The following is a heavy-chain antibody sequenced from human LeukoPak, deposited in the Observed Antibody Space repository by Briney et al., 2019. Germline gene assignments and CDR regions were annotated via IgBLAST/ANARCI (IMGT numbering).Heavy chain of an antibody. V-gene: IGHV4-38-2*01. CDR2: IYHSGST. J-gene: IGHJ2*01. Sequence: SETLSLTCAVSGYYISSGYYWGWIRQPPGKGLEWIGSIYHSGSTYYNPSLKSRVTISVDTSKNQFSLKLSSVTAADTAVYYCERQDVGPPYWYFDLWGRGTLVTVSS. D-gene: IGHD1-26*01. CDR1: GYYISSGYY. CDR3: ERQDVGPPYWYFDL.